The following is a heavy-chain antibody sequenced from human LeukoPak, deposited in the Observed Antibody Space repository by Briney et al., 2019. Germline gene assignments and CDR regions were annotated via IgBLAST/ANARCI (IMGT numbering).Heavy chain of an antibody. CDR1: GYTFTGYY. CDR3: ARGHYYDSSGYSDY. CDR2: INPNSGGT. Sequence: ASVKVSCKASGYTFTGYYMHWVRQAPGQGLEWMGWINPNSGGTNYAQKFQGRVTMTRDTSISTAYVELSRLRSDDTAVYYCARGHYYDSSGYSDYWSQGTLVTVSS. D-gene: IGHD3-22*01. J-gene: IGHJ4*02. V-gene: IGHV1-2*02.